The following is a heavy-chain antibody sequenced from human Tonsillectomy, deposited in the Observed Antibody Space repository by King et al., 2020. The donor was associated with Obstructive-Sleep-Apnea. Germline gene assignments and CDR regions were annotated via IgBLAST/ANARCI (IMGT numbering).Heavy chain of an antibody. CDR1: GFTFSSYW. CDR2: IKQDGSEK. J-gene: IGHJ2*01. V-gene: IGHV3-7*03. D-gene: IGHD3-3*01. Sequence: VQLVESGGGLVQPGGSLRLSCAASGFTFSSYWMSWVRQAPGKGLEWVANIKQDGSEKYYVDSVKGRFTISRDNAKNSLYLQMNSLRAEDTAVYYCARPLTYYDFWSGYSHWYFDLWGRGTLVTVSS. CDR3: ARPLTYYDFWSGYSHWYFDL.